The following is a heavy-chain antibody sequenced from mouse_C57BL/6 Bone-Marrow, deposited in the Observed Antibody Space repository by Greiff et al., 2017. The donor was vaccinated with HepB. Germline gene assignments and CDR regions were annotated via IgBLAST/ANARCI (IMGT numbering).Heavy chain of an antibody. CDR1: GYTFTSYW. CDR3: ARSNFAIYYYAMDY. J-gene: IGHJ4*01. V-gene: IGHV1-64*01. D-gene: IGHD2-5*01. CDR2: IHPNSGST. Sequence: VQLQQPGAELVKPGASVKLSCKASGYTFTSYWMHWVKQRPGQGLEWIGMIHPNSGSTNYNEKFKSKATLTVDKSSSTAYMQLSSQTSEDSAVYYCARSNFAIYYYAMDYWGQGTSVTVSS.